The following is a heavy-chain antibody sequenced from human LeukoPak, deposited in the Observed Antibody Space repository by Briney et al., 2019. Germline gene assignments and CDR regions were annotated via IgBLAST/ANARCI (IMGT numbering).Heavy chain of an antibody. Sequence: PSETLSLTCTVSGGPISSYYWSWIRQPPGKGLEWIGYIYYSGSTNYNPSLKSRVTISVDTSKNQFSLKLSSVTAADTAVYYCARVSRRYSSGWYPLYYFDYWGHGTLVTVSS. J-gene: IGHJ4*01. CDR3: ARVSRRYSSGWYPLYYFDY. D-gene: IGHD6-19*01. CDR1: GGPISSYY. V-gene: IGHV4-59*01. CDR2: IYYSGST.